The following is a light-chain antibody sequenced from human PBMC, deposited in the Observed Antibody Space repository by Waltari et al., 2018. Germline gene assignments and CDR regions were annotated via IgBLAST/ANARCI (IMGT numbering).Light chain of an antibody. CDR1: NIGDKT. CDR3: QVWDGTTGV. J-gene: IGLJ1*01. CDR2: KDT. V-gene: IGLV3-9*01. Sequence: SYELTQSLSMSVALGRTARITCGGNNIGDKTVHWYQQKPGQAHRLVIYKDTNRPSGIPGRFSGSNSGNTATLTISGVQVEDDGHYYCQVWDGTTGVFGTGTKVSVL.